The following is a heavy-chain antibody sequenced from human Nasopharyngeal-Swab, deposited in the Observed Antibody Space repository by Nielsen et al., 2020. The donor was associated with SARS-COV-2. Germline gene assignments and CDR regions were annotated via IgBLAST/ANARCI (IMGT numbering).Heavy chain of an antibody. CDR1: GYTFTGYY. Sequence: ALVKVSCKASGYTFTGYYMHWVRQAPGQGLEWMGWINPNSGGTNYAQKFQGRVTMTRDTSISTAYMELSRLRSDDTAVYYCARVPRYCSSTSCYAEPYYYYYGMDVWGQGTTVTVSS. V-gene: IGHV1-2*02. D-gene: IGHD2-2*01. CDR3: ARVPRYCSSTSCYAEPYYYYYGMDV. J-gene: IGHJ6*02. CDR2: INPNSGGT.